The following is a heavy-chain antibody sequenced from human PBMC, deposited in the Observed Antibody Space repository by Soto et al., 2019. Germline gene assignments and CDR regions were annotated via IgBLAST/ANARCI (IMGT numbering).Heavy chain of an antibody. CDR2: ISSSSSTI. J-gene: IGHJ3*02. CDR3: ARASLTYYYDSSGYRNAFDI. CDR1: GFTFSSYS. Sequence: EVQLVESGGGLVQPGGSLRLSCAASGFTFSSYSMNWVRQAPGKGLEWVSYISSSSSTIYYAESVKGRFTISRDNAKNSLYLQMNSLRDEDTAVYYCARASLTYYYDSSGYRNAFDIWGQGTMVTVSS. D-gene: IGHD3-22*01. V-gene: IGHV3-48*02.